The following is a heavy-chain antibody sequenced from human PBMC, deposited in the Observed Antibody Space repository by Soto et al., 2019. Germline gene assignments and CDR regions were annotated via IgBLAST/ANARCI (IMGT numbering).Heavy chain of an antibody. V-gene: IGHV3-21*01. CDR2: ISSTSTYI. CDR3: ARDGDSGLSWFHP. J-gene: IGHJ5*02. D-gene: IGHD2-21*02. Sequence: PGGSLRLSCEATGFTFNTYNMNWVRQAPGKGLEWVSSISSTSTYIYYADSVKGRFTISRDNAKNSLFLQMNSLRAEDTATYYCARDGDSGLSWFHPWGQGTLVTVSS. CDR1: GFTFNTYN.